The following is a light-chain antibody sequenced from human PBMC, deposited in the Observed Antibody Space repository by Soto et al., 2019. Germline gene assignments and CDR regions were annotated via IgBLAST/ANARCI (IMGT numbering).Light chain of an antibody. CDR1: QTISSW. CDR3: QQYNSYSPTWT. J-gene: IGKJ1*01. Sequence: DIQMTQSPSTLSASVGDNITITCRASQTISSWLAWYQQKPGKAPKLLIYKASTLKSGVPSRFSGSGSGTEFTLTISSLQPDDFATYYCQQYNSYSPTWTFGQGTKVDIK. V-gene: IGKV1-5*03. CDR2: KAS.